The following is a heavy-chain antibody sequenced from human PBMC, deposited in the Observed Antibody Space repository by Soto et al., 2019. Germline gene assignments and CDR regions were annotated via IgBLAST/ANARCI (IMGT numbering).Heavy chain of an antibody. Sequence: EVQLVESGGGLVQPGGSLRLSCAASGFTFSSYSMNWVRQAPGKGLEWVSYISSSSSTIYYADSVKGRFTISRDNAKNSLYLQMNSLRAEDTAVYYCARGAYYYESSGLSYWGQGTLVTVSS. J-gene: IGHJ4*02. CDR2: ISSSSSTI. V-gene: IGHV3-48*01. D-gene: IGHD3-22*01. CDR1: GFTFSSYS. CDR3: ARGAYYYESSGLSY.